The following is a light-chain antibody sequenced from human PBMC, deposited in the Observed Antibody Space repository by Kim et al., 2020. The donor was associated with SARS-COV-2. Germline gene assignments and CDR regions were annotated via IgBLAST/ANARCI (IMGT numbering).Light chain of an antibody. CDR1: QSVSNSY. V-gene: IGKV3-20*01. CDR2: DAS. J-gene: IGKJ2*01. Sequence: SPGERATLSCRASQSVSNSYLAWYQQKPGQAPRLLIYDASSRATGIPDRFSGSGSGTDFSLTISRLEPEDFAVYSCQQYGTSPLTFGQGTKVDIK. CDR3: QQYGTSPLT.